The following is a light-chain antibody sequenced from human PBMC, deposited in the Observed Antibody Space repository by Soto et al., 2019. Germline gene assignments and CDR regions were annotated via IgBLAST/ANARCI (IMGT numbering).Light chain of an antibody. Sequence: EIVLTQSPATLSLSPGERATLSCRASQSVSSYLAWYQQKPGQAPRLLIYDASNRATGIPARFSGIGSGTDFTLTISSLEPEDFAVYYCQQRSNWPPSTFGQGTKVEIK. CDR3: QQRSNWPPST. CDR2: DAS. CDR1: QSVSSY. V-gene: IGKV3-11*01. J-gene: IGKJ1*01.